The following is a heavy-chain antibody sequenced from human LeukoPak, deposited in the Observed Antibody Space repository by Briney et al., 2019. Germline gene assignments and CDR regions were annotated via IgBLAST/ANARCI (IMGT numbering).Heavy chain of an antibody. Sequence: PSETLSLTCTVSGGSISSYYWSWIRQPPGKILEWIGYIYYSGSTNYNPSLKSRVTIAVDTSKNQFSVKLSSVTAADTAVYYCARFYDSSGYYHHDAFDIWGQGTMVTVSS. CDR3: ARFYDSSGYYHHDAFDI. CDR1: GGSISSYY. CDR2: IYYSGST. J-gene: IGHJ3*02. V-gene: IGHV4-59*01. D-gene: IGHD3-22*01.